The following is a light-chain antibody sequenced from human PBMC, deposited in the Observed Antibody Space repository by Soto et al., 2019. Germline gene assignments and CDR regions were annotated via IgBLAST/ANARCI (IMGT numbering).Light chain of an antibody. CDR3: LCYITYPWT. CDR2: DAS. CDR1: QSCRNS. V-gene: IGKV1-5*01. Sequence: DLQMTQSPSTLSASVGDRVTITCRASQSCRNSLAWYQQKAGKAPTLLIYDASTLRSGVPSRFSGSGSGTEFSLTISSLQPEDFATYYCLCYITYPWTFGQGTKVDI. J-gene: IGKJ1*01.